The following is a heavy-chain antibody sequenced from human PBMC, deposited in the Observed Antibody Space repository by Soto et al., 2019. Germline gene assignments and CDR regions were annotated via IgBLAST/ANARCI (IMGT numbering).Heavy chain of an antibody. V-gene: IGHV4-59*01. CDR3: ARAVYDFWSGYYMLGGSLGMDV. CDR1: GGSISSYY. J-gene: IGHJ6*02. D-gene: IGHD3-3*01. CDR2: IYYSGST. Sequence: QVQLQESGPGLVKPSETLSLTCTVSGGSISSYYWSWIRQPPGKGLEWIGYIYYSGSTNYNPSLKSRVTISVDTSKNQFSLKLSSVTAADTAVYYCARAVYDFWSGYYMLGGSLGMDVWGQGTTVTVSS.